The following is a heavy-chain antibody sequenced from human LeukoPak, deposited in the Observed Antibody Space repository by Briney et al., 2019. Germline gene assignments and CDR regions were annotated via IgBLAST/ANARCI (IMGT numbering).Heavy chain of an antibody. CDR3: VRNLAVAGTCFDS. Sequence: GGSLRLSCAASGFIFSTYSMNWVRQAPGKGLEWVSSISSTSSYIYYADSVKGRFTVSRDNAKNSLYLQMNSLRAEDTAVYYCVRNLAVAGTCFDSWGQGTLVTVSS. CDR2: ISSTSSYI. D-gene: IGHD6-19*01. V-gene: IGHV3-21*04. CDR1: GFIFSTYS. J-gene: IGHJ4*02.